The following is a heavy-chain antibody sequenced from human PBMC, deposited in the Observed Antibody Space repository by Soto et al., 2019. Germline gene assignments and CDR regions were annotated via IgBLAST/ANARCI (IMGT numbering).Heavy chain of an antibody. V-gene: IGHV5-51*01. Sequence: PGESLKISCKGSGYSFTSYWIGWVRQMPGKGLEWMGIIYPGDSDTRYSPSFQGQVTISADKSISTAYLQWSSLKASDTAMYHCARIPLDYCSSTSCYARGIYYYYYGMDVWGQGTTVTVSS. D-gene: IGHD2-2*01. J-gene: IGHJ6*02. CDR2: IYPGDSDT. CDR1: GYSFTSYW. CDR3: ARIPLDYCSSTSCYARGIYYYYYGMDV.